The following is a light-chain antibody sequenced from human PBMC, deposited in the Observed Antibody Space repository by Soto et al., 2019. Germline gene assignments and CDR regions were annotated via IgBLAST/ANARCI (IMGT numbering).Light chain of an antibody. CDR2: GAS. J-gene: IGKJ1*01. V-gene: IGKV3-20*01. Sequence: PGEIATLSCMASQTVINNQLAWYQQTPGQAPRLLIYGASRRATGIPERFSGSGSGTDFTLTISRLEPEDFAVYYCQQYSSSPRTFGQGTKVDIK. CDR3: QQYSSSPRT. CDR1: QTVINNQ.